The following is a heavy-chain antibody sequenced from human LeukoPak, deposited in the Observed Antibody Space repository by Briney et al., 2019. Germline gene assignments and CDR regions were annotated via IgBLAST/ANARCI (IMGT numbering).Heavy chain of an antibody. Sequence: PGGSLRLSCAASGFTFSSYSMNWVRQAPGKGLEWVSSISSSSSYIYYADSVKGRFTISRDNAKNSLYLQMNSLRAEDTAVYYCARGYYDILTGYNRALTPDYWGQGTLVTVSS. CDR1: GFTFSSYS. D-gene: IGHD3-9*01. CDR3: ARGYYDILTGYNRALTPDY. J-gene: IGHJ4*02. CDR2: ISSSSSYI. V-gene: IGHV3-21*01.